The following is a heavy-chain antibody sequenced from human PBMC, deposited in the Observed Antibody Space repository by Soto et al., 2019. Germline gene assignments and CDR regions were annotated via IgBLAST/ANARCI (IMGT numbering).Heavy chain of an antibody. CDR3: ARVGYCTSTSCFSYFDL. CDR1: GFTFSNYY. D-gene: IGHD2-2*03. Sequence: EVQLVESGGGLVQPGGSLRLSCAASGFTFSNYYMHWVRQIPGKGRVWVSRISGDQSSTSYADSVKGRFTISRDNAKNTLYLQMNSLRAEDTAVYFCARVGYCTSTSCFSYFDLWGRGTLVIVSS. V-gene: IGHV3-74*01. J-gene: IGHJ2*01. CDR2: ISGDQSST.